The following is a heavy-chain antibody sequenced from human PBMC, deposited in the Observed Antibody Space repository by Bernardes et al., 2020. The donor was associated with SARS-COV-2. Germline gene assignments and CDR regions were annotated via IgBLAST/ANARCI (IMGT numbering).Heavy chain of an antibody. J-gene: IGHJ3*01. CDR1: GLTFSDYA. Sequence: GGSLRLSCVAYGLTFSDYAVSWVRQAPGKGLEWLSEISDIGGTRHYADSVKGRFSIFRDNSANTVYLQMDGLRAEDTAVYYCAKDFGRWDCSSGSCYGVAEDVFDVWGQGTTVTVSS. CDR2: ISDIGGTR. D-gene: IGHD2-15*01. V-gene: IGHV3-23*01. CDR3: AKDFGRWDCSSGSCYGVAEDVFDV.